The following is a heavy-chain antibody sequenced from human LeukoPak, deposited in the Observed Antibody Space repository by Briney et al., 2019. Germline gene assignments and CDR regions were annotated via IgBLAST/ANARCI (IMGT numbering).Heavy chain of an antibody. J-gene: IGHJ6*02. CDR1: GGSFSGYY. Sequence: KPSETLSLTCAVYGGSFSGYYWSWIRQPPGKGLEWLGEINHSGSTNYNPSLKSRVTISVDTSKNQFSLKLSSVTAADTAVYYCARVTIFGVVHYYYYGMDVWGQGTTVTVSS. CDR2: INHSGST. D-gene: IGHD3-3*01. V-gene: IGHV4-34*01. CDR3: ARVTIFGVVHYYYYGMDV.